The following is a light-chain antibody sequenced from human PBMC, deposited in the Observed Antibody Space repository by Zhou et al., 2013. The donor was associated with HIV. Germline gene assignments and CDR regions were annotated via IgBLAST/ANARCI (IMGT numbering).Light chain of an antibody. V-gene: IGKV3-11*01. J-gene: IGKJ4*01. CDR1: QTVSSH. CDR3: QQRSNWPLLT. CDR2: DAF. Sequence: EAVLTQSPGTLSLSPGERATLSCRASQTVSSHLAWYQQKPGQAPRLLIYDAFNRATGIPARFSGSGSGTDSTLTISSLEPEDVAVYYCQQRSNWPLLTFGGGTKVEIK.